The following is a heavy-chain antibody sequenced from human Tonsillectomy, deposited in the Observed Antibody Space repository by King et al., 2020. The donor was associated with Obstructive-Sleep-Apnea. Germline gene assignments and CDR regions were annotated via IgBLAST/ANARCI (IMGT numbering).Heavy chain of an antibody. CDR1: GFTFSSYG. CDR2: IRYDGNNK. V-gene: IGHV3-30*02. CDR3: AKDAAITGTLDY. J-gene: IGHJ4*02. D-gene: IGHD1-7*01. Sequence: VQLVESGGGVVQPGRSLRLSCEASGFTFSSYGMHWVRQAPGKGLEWVSFIRYDGNNKYYAGSVKGRFTISSDNPKNTLYLQMDDLRTEDTAVYYCAKDAAITGTLDYWGQGILVTVSS.